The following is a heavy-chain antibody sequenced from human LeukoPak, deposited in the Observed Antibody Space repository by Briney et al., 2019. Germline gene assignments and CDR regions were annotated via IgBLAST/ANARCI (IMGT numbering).Heavy chain of an antibody. V-gene: IGHV3-48*03. Sequence: GGSLRLSCAASGFTFTSYEMNWVRQAPGKGLEWVSYISSSGSTIYYADSVKGRFTISRDNAKNSLYLQMNSLRAEDTAVYYCARDEIVAAISQVPYGMDGWGKGTTVTVSS. J-gene: IGHJ6*04. CDR1: GFTFTSYE. CDR2: ISSSGSTI. D-gene: IGHD5-12*01. CDR3: ARDEIVAAISQVPYGMDG.